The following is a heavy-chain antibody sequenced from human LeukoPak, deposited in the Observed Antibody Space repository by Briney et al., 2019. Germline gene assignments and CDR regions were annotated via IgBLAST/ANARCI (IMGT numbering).Heavy chain of an antibody. V-gene: IGHV3-23*01. D-gene: IGHD6-19*01. CDR3: ARRLRSGWYTPVDY. Sequence: GGSLRLSCAASGFTFSSYAMSWVRQAPGKGLEWGSTISGSGGSTYYADSVKGRFTISRDNSKNTLYVQMNSLRAEDTAVYYCARRLRSGWYTPVDYWGQGTLVTVSS. CDR1: GFTFSSYA. CDR2: ISGSGGST. J-gene: IGHJ4*02.